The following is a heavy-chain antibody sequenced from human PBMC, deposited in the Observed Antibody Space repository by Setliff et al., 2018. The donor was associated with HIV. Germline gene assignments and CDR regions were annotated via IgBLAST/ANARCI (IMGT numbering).Heavy chain of an antibody. D-gene: IGHD3-10*01. CDR1: GGSFSDYF. Sequence: PSETLSLTCAVSGGSFSDYFWSWLRQPPGKGLEWIGQIFHSGATKYNPSLKSRATISLETSKMQFSLKLNSVSAADTAVYYCARQPYDSRSFGWFDPWGQGTLVTVSS. CDR3: ARQPYDSRSFGWFDP. J-gene: IGHJ5*02. V-gene: IGHV4-34*12. CDR2: IFHSGAT.